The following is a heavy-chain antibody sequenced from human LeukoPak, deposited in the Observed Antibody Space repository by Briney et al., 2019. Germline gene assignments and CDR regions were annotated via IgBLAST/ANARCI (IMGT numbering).Heavy chain of an antibody. CDR3: ARDLIPGQWELLH. D-gene: IGHD1-26*01. CDR2: ISYDGSNK. Sequence: GGSLRLSCAASRFSFSIYWMNWVRQAPGKGLEWVAVISYDGSNKYYADSVKGRFTISRDNSKNMLYLQMNSLRAEDTAVYYCARDLIPGQWELLHWGQGTLVTVSS. V-gene: IGHV3-30*03. CDR1: RFSFSIYW. J-gene: IGHJ4*02.